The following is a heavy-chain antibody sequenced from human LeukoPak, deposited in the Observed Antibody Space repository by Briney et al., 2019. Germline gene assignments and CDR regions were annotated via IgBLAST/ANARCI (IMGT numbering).Heavy chain of an antibody. CDR3: ARTRYYDFWSGYYGPKHKDYVHYFDY. D-gene: IGHD3-3*01. V-gene: IGHV4-34*01. CDR1: GGSFSGYH. J-gene: IGHJ4*02. CDR2: INHSGST. Sequence: PSETLSLTCAVYGGSFSGYHWSWIRQPPGKGLEWIGEINHSGSTNYNPSLKSRVTISVDTSKNQFSLKLSSVTAADTAVYYCARTRYYDFWSGYYGPKHKDYVHYFDYWGQGTLVTVSS.